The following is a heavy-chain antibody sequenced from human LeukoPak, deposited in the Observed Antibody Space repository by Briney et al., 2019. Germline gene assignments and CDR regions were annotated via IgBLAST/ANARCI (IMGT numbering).Heavy chain of an antibody. CDR1: GGSISTYY. J-gene: IGHJ5*02. D-gene: IGHD2-21*02. CDR2: IYHSGST. V-gene: IGHV4-59*01. CDR3: ARFWYCGGDCYSQPTWFDP. Sequence: SETLSLTCTVSGGSISTYYWNWIRQPPGKGLEWIGYIYHSGSTNYNPSLKSRVTISVDTSKNQFSLKLSSVTAADTAVYYCARFWYCGGDCYSQPTWFDPWGQGTLVTVSS.